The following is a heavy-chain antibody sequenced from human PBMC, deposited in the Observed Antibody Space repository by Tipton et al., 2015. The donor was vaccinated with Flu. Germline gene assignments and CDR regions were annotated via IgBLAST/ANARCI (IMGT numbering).Heavy chain of an antibody. CDR2: IYPGDSDT. Sequence: VQLVQSGAEVKKPGESLKISCKGSGYSFTSYWIGWVRQMPGKGLEWMGIIYPGDSDTRYSPSFQGQVTISADKSISTAYLQWSGLKASDTAMYYCARRGLRFLEWLLSRDYGMDVWGQGTTVTVSS. J-gene: IGHJ6*02. V-gene: IGHV5-51*01. CDR1: GYSFTSYW. CDR3: ARRGLRFLEWLLSRDYGMDV. D-gene: IGHD3-3*01.